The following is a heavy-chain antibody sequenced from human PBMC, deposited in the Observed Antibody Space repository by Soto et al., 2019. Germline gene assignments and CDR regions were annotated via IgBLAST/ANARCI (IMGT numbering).Heavy chain of an antibody. Sequence: GSLSLSCAASGFTFSSVAMHSVRQAPGKGLEWVEVISYDGSNKYYADSVNGRLTISRDNSKNTLYLKMKSPRAEDTDVYYCAKDRRSSRWNYDAFDIWGQGTMVTVSS. CDR3: AKDRRSSRWNYDAFDI. CDR2: ISYDGSNK. CDR1: GFTFSSVA. V-gene: IGHV3-30*19. D-gene: IGHD6-13*01. J-gene: IGHJ3*02.